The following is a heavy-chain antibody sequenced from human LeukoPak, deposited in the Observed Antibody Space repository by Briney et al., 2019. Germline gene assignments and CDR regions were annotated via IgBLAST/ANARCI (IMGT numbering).Heavy chain of an antibody. CDR1: GGSISSYY. CDR3: ARDSSSWYYSWFDP. CDR2: IYYSGST. D-gene: IGHD6-13*01. V-gene: IGHV4-59*01. Sequence: PSETLSLTCTVSGGSISSYYWSWIRQPPGKGLEWIGYIYYSGSTNYNPSLKSRVTISVDTSKNQFSLKLSSVTAADTAVYYCARDSSSWYYSWFDPWGQGTLVTVSS. J-gene: IGHJ5*02.